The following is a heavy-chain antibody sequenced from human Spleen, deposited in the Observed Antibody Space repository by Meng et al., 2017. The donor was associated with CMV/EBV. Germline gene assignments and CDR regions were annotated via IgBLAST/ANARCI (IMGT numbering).Heavy chain of an antibody. V-gene: IGHV4-31*03. CDR1: GGSISSGPYY. CDR3: ARYVFDSSSLYSNWFDP. CDR2: IHYSGST. Sequence: QRPEAAPGLLKPSAPLPPPCSCSGGSISSGPYYWGWIRRLPGKGLEWIAYIHYSGSTYYSQSLKSRVTISVDTSRNQLSLKLSSMTAADTAVYYCARYVFDSSSLYSNWFDPWGQGTLVTVSS. J-gene: IGHJ5*02. D-gene: IGHD3-22*01.